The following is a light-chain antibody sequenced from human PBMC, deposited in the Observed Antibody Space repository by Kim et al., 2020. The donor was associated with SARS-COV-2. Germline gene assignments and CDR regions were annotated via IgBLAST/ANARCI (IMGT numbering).Light chain of an antibody. J-gene: IGLJ3*02. CDR3: NSRDSSGKHHWV. V-gene: IGLV3-19*01. CDR2: GKN. CDR1: SLRSYY. Sequence: SSELTQDPAVSVALGQTVRITCQGDSLRSYYASWYQQKPGQAPVLVIYGKNNRPSGIPDRFSGSSSGNTASLTITGAQAEDEADYYCNSRDSSGKHHWVF.